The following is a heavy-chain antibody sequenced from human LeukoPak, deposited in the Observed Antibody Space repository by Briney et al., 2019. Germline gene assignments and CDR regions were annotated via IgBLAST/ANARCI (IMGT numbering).Heavy chain of an antibody. J-gene: IGHJ4*02. CDR1: GFTFSSYS. CDR3: ARWRINDYGDY. Sequence: GGSLRLSCAASGFTFSSYSMNWVRQAPGKGLEWVSYISSSSTIYYADSVKGRFTISRDNAKNSLYLQMNSLRAEDTAVYYCARWRINDYGDYWGQGTLVTVSS. CDR2: ISSSSTI. V-gene: IGHV3-48*04. D-gene: IGHD2-8*01.